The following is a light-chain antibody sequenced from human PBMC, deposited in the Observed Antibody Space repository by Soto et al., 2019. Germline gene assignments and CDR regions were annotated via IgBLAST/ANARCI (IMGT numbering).Light chain of an antibody. Sequence: QSALTQPASVSGSPGQSITISCTGTSSDVGDYNYVSWYQHHPGKAPKLMIYEVRNRPSGVSNRFSGSKSGNTASLTISGLQAEDEAHYYCTSYTTSTSLYVFGTGPNVTVL. CDR3: TSYTTSTSLYV. CDR2: EVR. V-gene: IGLV2-14*01. J-gene: IGLJ1*01. CDR1: SSDVGDYNY.